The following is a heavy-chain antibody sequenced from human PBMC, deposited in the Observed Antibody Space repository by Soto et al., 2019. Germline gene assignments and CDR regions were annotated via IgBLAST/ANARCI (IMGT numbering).Heavy chain of an antibody. CDR1: GGPFSSYT. CDR3: ARPSLTRDDAFDI. J-gene: IGHJ3*02. Sequence: SVQVSCKASGGPFSSYTISWVRQAPGQGLEWMGRIIPILGIANYAQKFQGRVTITADKSTSTAYMELSSLRSEDTAVYYCARPSLTRDDAFDIWGQGTMVTVSS. V-gene: IGHV1-69*02. CDR2: IIPILGIA. D-gene: IGHD7-27*01.